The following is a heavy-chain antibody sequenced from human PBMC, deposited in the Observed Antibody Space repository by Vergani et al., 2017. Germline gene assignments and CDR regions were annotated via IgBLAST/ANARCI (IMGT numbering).Heavy chain of an antibody. J-gene: IGHJ5*02. V-gene: IGHV3-21*01. CDR1: GFTFSSYS. Sequence: EVQLVESGGGLVKPGGSLRLSCAASGFTFSSYSMNWVRQAPGKGLEWVSSISSSSSYIYYADSVKGRFTISRDNAKNSLYLQMNSLRAEDTAVYYCAREVVRGNWFDPWGQGTLVTVSS. CDR3: AREVVRGNWFDP. D-gene: IGHD3-10*01. CDR2: ISSSSSYI.